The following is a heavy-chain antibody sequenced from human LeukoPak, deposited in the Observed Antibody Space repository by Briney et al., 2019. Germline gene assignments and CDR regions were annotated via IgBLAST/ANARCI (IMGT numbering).Heavy chain of an antibody. V-gene: IGHV4-30-4*01. CDR3: AREKRYYDSSALDGTDYFDY. D-gene: IGHD3-22*01. CDR2: IYYSGST. J-gene: IGHJ4*02. Sequence: SQTLSLTCTVSGGSISSGDYYWSWIRQLPGKGLEWIGYIYYSGSTYYNPSLKSRVTISVDTSKNQFSLKLSSVTAADTAVYYCAREKRYYDSSALDGTDYFDYWGQGTLVAVSS. CDR1: GGSISSGDYY.